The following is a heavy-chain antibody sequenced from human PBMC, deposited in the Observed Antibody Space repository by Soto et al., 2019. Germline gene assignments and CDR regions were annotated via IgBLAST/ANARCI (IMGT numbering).Heavy chain of an antibody. Sequence: QVQLQESGPGLVKASQTLSLTCTVSGAPVNSGDYYWSWVRQPQWRVLVWIGYIHYSETIYYNPSRKGGVLILVETFRTQFSLEVRYVTAADTAVYYCARDHRYYEYPDIWGQGTTVTVSS. CDR2: IHYSETI. CDR3: ARDHRYYEYPDI. J-gene: IGHJ3*02. CDR1: GAPVNSGDYY. V-gene: IGHV4-30-4*01. D-gene: IGHD3-22*01.